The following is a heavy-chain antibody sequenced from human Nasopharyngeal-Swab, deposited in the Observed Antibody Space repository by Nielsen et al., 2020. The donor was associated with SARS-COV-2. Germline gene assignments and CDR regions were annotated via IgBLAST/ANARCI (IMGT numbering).Heavy chain of an antibody. CDR1: GFTFSSYE. CDR2: ISSSGSTI. J-gene: IGHJ6*03. CDR3: AREERYCSSTSRYGYYYYMDV. V-gene: IGHV3-48*03. Sequence: GESLKISCAASGFTFSSYEMNWVRQAPGKGLEWVSYISSSGSTIYYADSVKGRFTISRDNAKNSLYLQMNSLRAEDTAVYYCAREERYCSSTSRYGYYYYMDVWGKGTTVTVSS. D-gene: IGHD2-2*01.